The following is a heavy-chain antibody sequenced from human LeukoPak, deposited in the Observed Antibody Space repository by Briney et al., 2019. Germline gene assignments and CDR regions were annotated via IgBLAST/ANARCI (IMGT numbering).Heavy chain of an antibody. J-gene: IGHJ4*02. CDR2: IYYSGST. V-gene: IGHV4-59*01. CDR1: GGSISSYY. D-gene: IGHD3-3*01. CDR3: ARMSDFWSGYRSGYYFDY. Sequence: SETLSLTCTVSGGSISSYYWSWIRQPLGKGLEWIGYIYYSGSTNYNPSLKSRVTISVDTSKNQFSLKLSSVTAADTAVYYCARMSDFWSGYRSGYYFDYWGQGTLVTVSS.